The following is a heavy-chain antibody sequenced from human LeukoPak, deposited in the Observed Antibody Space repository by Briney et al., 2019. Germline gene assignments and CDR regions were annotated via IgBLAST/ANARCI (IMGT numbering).Heavy chain of an antibody. Sequence: ASVKVSCKASGYTFTSYYMHWVRQAPGQGLEWMGIINPSGGSTSYAQKFQGRVTMTRDTSISTAYMELSSLRSDDSAVYFCSRASTMAAPGAMPNDLWGQRTLVTVSS. CDR2: INPSGGST. D-gene: IGHD6-13*01. CDR3: SRASTMAAPGAMPNDL. V-gene: IGHV1-46*01. J-gene: IGHJ5*02. CDR1: GYTFTSYY.